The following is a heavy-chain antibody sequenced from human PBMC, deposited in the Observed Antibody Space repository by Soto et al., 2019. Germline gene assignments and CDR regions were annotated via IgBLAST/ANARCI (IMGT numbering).Heavy chain of an antibody. D-gene: IGHD3-16*01. CDR2: LYYSGST. CDR1: GGSISSGDYY. V-gene: IGHV4-30-4*01. CDR3: ARERGFYYYGMDV. J-gene: IGHJ6*02. Sequence: QVQLQESGPGLVKPSQTLSLTCTVSGGSISSGDYYWSWIRQPPGQCLEWIGYLYYSGSTYYNPSLKSRVTIAVSTSKDQFSLKLSSVTAADTAVYYCARERGFYYYGMDVWGQGTTVTVS.